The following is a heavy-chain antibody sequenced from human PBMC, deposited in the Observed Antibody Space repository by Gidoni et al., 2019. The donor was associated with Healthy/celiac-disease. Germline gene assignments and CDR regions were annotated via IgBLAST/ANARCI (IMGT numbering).Heavy chain of an antibody. CDR1: GGSFSGYY. Sequence: QVQLQQWGAGLLKPSETLSLTCAVYGGSFSGYYWSWIRQPPGKGLEWIGEINHSGSTNYNPSLKRRVTISVDTSKNQFSLKLSSVTAADTAVYYCARTYYDILTGYFLGNWFDPWGQGTLVTVSS. CDR2: INHSGST. D-gene: IGHD3-9*01. V-gene: IGHV4-34*01. J-gene: IGHJ5*02. CDR3: ARTYYDILTGYFLGNWFDP.